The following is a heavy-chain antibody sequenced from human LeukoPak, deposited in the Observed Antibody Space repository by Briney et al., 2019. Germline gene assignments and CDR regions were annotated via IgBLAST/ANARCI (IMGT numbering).Heavy chain of an antibody. V-gene: IGHV3-48*03. D-gene: IGHD7-27*01. CDR3: AKELGGSEDDAFDI. CDR1: GFTFSSYE. J-gene: IGHJ3*02. CDR2: ISSSGSTI. Sequence: GGSLRLSCAASGFTFSSYEMNWVRQAPGKGLEWVSYISSSGSTIYYADSVKGRFTISRDNAKNSLYLQMNSLRAEDTAVYYCAKELGGSEDDAFDIWGQGTMVTVSS.